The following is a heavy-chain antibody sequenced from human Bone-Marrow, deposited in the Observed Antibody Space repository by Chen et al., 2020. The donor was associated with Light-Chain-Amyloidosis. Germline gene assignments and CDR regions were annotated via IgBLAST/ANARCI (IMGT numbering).Heavy chain of an antibody. J-gene: IGHJ4*02. CDR1: GYTFTNYA. CDR2: INAGNGNT. CDR3: ARDRFYGSGSYYIFDY. Sequence: QVQLVQSGAEVKKPGASVKVSCKASGYTFTNYALHWVRQAPGQRLEWMGWINAGNGNTKYSQKFQGRVTITRDTSASIAYMELSSLRSEDTAAYYCARDRFYGSGSYYIFDYWGQGTLVTVSS. D-gene: IGHD3-10*01. V-gene: IGHV1-3*01.